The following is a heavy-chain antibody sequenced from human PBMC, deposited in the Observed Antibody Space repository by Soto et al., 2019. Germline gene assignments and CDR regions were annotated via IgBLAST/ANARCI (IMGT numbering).Heavy chain of an antibody. CDR2: ISYDGSNK. CDR3: ARDLRYFDWSPHGYYYYGMDV. D-gene: IGHD3-9*01. CDR1: GFTFSSYA. Sequence: PGGSLRLSCAASGFTFSSYAMHWVRQSPGKGLEWVAVISYDGSNKYYADSVKGRFTISRDNSKNTLYLQMNSLRAEDTAVYYCARDLRYFDWSPHGYYYYGMDVWGQGTTVTVSS. J-gene: IGHJ6*02. V-gene: IGHV3-30-3*01.